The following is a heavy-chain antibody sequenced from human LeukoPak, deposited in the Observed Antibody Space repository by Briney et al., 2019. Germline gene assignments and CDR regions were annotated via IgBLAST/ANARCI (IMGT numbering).Heavy chain of an antibody. CDR1: GGSISSYY. D-gene: IGHD6-19*01. Sequence: SETLSLTCTVSGGSISSYYWSWIRQPPGKGLEWIGYIYYSGSTNYNPSLKSRVSISVDTSKKQFSLKLSSVTAADTAVYYCARQGRAGTTFDYWGQGTLVTVSS. CDR3: ARQGRAGTTFDY. J-gene: IGHJ4*02. CDR2: IYYSGST. V-gene: IGHV4-59*01.